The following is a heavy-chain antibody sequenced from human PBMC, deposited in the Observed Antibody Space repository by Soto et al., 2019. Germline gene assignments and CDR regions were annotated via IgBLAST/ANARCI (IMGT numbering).Heavy chain of an antibody. V-gene: IGHV3-30-3*01. J-gene: IGHJ6*02. CDR1: GFTFSSYA. Sequence: GGSLRLSCAASGFTFSSYAMHWVRQAPGKGLEWVAVISYDGSNKYYADSVKGRFTISRDNSKNTLYLQMNSLRAEDTAVYYCARDAGYSYGTTPYGMDVWGQGTTVTVSS. CDR3: ARDAGYSYGTTPYGMDV. CDR2: ISYDGSNK. D-gene: IGHD5-18*01.